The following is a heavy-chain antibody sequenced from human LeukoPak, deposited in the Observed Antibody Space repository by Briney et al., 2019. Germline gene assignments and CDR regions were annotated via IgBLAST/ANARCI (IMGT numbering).Heavy chain of an antibody. Sequence: PGGSLRLSCAASGFTFSSYAMSWVSQAPGKGLEWVSSISGSDGTTYYADSVKGRFTISRDNSKYTLSLQMNSLRTEDTAVYYCAKVDNWKYGHHDFWGQGTLVTVSS. J-gene: IGHJ4*02. CDR2: ISGSDGTT. D-gene: IGHD1-1*01. CDR1: GFTFSSYA. V-gene: IGHV3-23*01. CDR3: AKVDNWKYGHHDF.